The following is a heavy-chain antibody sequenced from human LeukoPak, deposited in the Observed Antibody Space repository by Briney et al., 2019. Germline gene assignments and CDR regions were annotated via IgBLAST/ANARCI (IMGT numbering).Heavy chain of an antibody. CDR1: GYTFTSYA. D-gene: IGHD2-15*01. Sequence: ASVKVSCKASGYTFTSYAMNWVRQAPGQGLEWIGWINTTTGNPTYAQGSTGRFVFSLDTSVSTAYLQISSLKAEDTAVYYCARGFYCSGGNCYNYWGQGTQVTVSS. CDR2: INTTTGNP. V-gene: IGHV7-4-1*02. J-gene: IGHJ4*02. CDR3: ARGFYCSGGNCYNY.